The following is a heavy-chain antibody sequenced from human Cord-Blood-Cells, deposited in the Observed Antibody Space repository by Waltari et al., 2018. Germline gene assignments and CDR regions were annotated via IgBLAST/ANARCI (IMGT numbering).Heavy chain of an antibody. CDR2: IIPILGIA. Sequence: QVQLVQSEAEVKKPGSSVKVPCKASGGTFSSDTISWVRQAPGQGLEWMGRIIPILGIANYAQKFQGRVTITADKSTSTAYMELSSLRSEDTAVYYCARGGNFNEGGFDYWGQGTLVTVSS. CDR3: ARGGNFNEGGFDY. D-gene: IGHD2-21*02. CDR1: GGTFSSDT. J-gene: IGHJ4*02. V-gene: IGHV1-69*02.